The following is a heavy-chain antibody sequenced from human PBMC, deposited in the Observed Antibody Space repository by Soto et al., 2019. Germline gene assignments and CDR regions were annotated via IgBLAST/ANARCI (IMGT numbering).Heavy chain of an antibody. Sequence: TLSLTCAVYGGSFSGYYWSWIRQPPGKGLEWIGEINHSGSTNYNPSLKSRVTISVDTSKNQFSLKLSSVTAADTAVYYCARGWGTYYDILTGQVHYYYGMDVWGQGTTVTVSS. CDR1: GGSFSGYY. CDR2: INHSGST. D-gene: IGHD3-9*01. J-gene: IGHJ6*02. V-gene: IGHV4-34*01. CDR3: ARGWGTYYDILTGQVHYYYGMDV.